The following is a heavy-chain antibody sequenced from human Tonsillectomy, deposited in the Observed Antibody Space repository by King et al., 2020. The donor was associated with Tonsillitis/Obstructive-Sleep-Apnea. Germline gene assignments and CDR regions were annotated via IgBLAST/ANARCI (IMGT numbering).Heavy chain of an antibody. Sequence: DVQLVESGGGLVQPGRSLRLSCTASGFTFGDYAMSWVRQAPGKGLEWVGFIRSKAYGGTTEYAASVKGRFTISRDDSKSIAYLQMNSLKTEDTAVYYCTRDITQGHGIFGEVTKGYYYYGMDVGGQGTTVTVSS. CDR3: TRDITQGHGIFGEVTKGYYYYGMDV. V-gene: IGHV3-49*04. J-gene: IGHJ6*02. CDR1: GFTFGDYA. D-gene: IGHD3-3*01. CDR2: IRSKAYGGTT.